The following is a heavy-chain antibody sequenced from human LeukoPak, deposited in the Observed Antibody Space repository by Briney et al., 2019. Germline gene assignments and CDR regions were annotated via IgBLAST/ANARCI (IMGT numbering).Heavy chain of an antibody. Sequence: ASVKVSCKATGYTFTSYGISWVRQAPGQGLEWVGWISSNSDNTNYAQKFQGRVTMTTGTSTSTAYMELRSLRSDDTAVYYCARDWGSIKVITDYWGQGTLVTVSS. J-gene: IGHJ4*02. D-gene: IGHD3-16*01. V-gene: IGHV1-18*01. CDR2: ISSNSDNT. CDR3: ARDWGSIKVITDY. CDR1: GYTFTSYG.